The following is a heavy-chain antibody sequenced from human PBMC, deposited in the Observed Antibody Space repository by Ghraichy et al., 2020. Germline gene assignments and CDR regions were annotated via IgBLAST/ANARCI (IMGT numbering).Heavy chain of an antibody. V-gene: IGHV3-13*01. CDR3: VRGSGSLPGVLDAFDL. J-gene: IGHJ3*01. Sequence: GESLNISCAASGFTFSGYDMHWVRQGTGKGLEWVSSIGTAGDTYYPGSVKGRFTISRENAKNSLYLQVNTLRAGDTAVYYCVRGSGSLPGVLDAFDLWGQGTMVTVSS. CDR2: IGTAGDT. CDR1: GFTFSGYD. D-gene: IGHD1-14*01.